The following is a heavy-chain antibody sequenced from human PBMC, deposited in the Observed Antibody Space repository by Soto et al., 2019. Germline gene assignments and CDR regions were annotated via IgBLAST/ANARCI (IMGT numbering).Heavy chain of an antibody. D-gene: IGHD3-22*01. Sequence: QVQLVESGGGVVQPGRSLRLSCAASGFTFSSYGMHWVRQAPGKGLEWVAVIWYDGSNKYYADSVKGRFTISRDNSKNTLYLQMNSLRAEDTAVYYCAGDSSGHRFAWFDPWGQGTLVTVSS. CDR1: GFTFSSYG. CDR3: AGDSSGHRFAWFDP. V-gene: IGHV3-33*01. CDR2: IWYDGSNK. J-gene: IGHJ5*02.